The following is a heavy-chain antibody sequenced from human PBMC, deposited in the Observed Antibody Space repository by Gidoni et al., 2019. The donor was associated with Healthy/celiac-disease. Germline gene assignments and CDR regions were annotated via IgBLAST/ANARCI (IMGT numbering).Heavy chain of an antibody. CDR3: ARVGEGYYYGMDV. J-gene: IGHJ6*02. V-gene: IGHV3-66*01. CDR2: IYSGGST. Sequence: EVQLVESGGGLVQPGGYRRTSCAARGCTVSSNYMGWVRQAPGKGLEWVSVIYSGGSTYYADSVKGRFTISRDNSKNTLYLQMNSLRAEDTAVYYCARVGEGYYYGMDVWGQGTTVTVSS. CDR1: GCTVSSNY. D-gene: IGHD3-10*01.